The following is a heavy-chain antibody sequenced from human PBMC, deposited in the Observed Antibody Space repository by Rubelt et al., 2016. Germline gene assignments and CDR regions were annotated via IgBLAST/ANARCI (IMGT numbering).Heavy chain of an antibody. D-gene: IGHD3-22*01. Sequence: QVQLVQSGAEVKKPGASVKVSCKASGYTFTSYAMHWVRQAPGQRLEWMGWINAGNGNTKYSQKFQGGGTITRDTSASTAYMELSSLRSEDTAVYYCARYYYDSSGYVYFDYWGQGTLVTVSS. J-gene: IGHJ4*02. V-gene: IGHV1-3*01. CDR3: ARYYYDSSGYVYFDY. CDR1: GYTFTSYA. CDR2: INAGNGNT.